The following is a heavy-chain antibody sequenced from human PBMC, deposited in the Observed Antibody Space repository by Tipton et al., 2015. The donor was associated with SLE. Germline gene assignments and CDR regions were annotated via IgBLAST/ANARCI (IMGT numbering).Heavy chain of an antibody. J-gene: IGHJ6*03. Sequence: TLSLTCSVSAGSISSYYWSWIRQAPGKGLEWIGYSHYSGSTSYNSSLKSRVIISIDTSKNQVSLKLSSVTAADTAVYYCARVPGTIKKTYFYYSYMDVWGKGATVTVSS. CDR3: ARVPGTIKKTYFYYSYMDV. D-gene: IGHD4/OR15-4a*01. V-gene: IGHV4-59*01. CDR2: SHYSGST. CDR1: AGSISSYY.